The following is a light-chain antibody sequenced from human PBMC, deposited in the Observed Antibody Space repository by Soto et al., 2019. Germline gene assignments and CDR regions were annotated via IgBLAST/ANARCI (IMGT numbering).Light chain of an antibody. CDR2: EVS. Sequence: QSALTQPASVSGSPGQPITISCTGTSSDVGSYNLVSWYQQHPGKAPKLMIYEVSKRPSGVSNRFSGSKSGNTASLTISGLQAEDDADYYCCSYAGSSTFVVFGGGTQLTVL. V-gene: IGLV2-23*02. CDR3: CSYAGSSTFVV. J-gene: IGLJ2*01. CDR1: SSDVGSYNL.